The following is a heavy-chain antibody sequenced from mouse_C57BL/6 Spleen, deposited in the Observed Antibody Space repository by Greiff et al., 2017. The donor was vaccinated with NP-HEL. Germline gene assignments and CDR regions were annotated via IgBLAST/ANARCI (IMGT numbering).Heavy chain of an antibody. D-gene: IGHD2-1*01. CDR1: GYAFSSSW. CDR3: ARSVFGNPFDY. J-gene: IGHJ2*01. V-gene: IGHV1-82*01. Sequence: QVQLKQSGPELVKPGASVKISCKASGYAFSSSWMNWVKQRPGKGLEWIGRIYPGDGDTNYNGKFKGKATLTADKSSSTAYMQLSSLTSEDSAVYFCARSVFGNPFDYWGQGTTLTVSS. CDR2: IYPGDGDT.